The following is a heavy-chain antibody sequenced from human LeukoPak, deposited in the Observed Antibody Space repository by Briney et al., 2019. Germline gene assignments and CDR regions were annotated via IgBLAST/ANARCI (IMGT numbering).Heavy chain of an antibody. J-gene: IGHJ4*02. CDR1: GGSISSGDYY. V-gene: IGHV4-30-4*01. Sequence: SQTLSLTCTVSGGSISSGDYYWSWIRQPPGKGLEWIGYIYYSGSTYYNPSLKSRVTISVDTSKNQFSLKLSSVTAADTAVYYCAREGGDYYDSSFRVFDCWGQGTLVTVSS. CDR3: AREGGDYYDSSFRVFDC. CDR2: IYYSGST. D-gene: IGHD3-22*01.